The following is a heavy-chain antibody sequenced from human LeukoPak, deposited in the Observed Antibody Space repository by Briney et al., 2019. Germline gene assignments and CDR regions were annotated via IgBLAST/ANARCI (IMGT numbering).Heavy chain of an antibody. J-gene: IGHJ4*02. CDR1: GFTFSSYA. Sequence: GGSLRLSCAASGFTFSSYAMSWVRQAPGKGLEWVSAISAGGGSTYYADSVKGRFTISRDNSKNTLFLQMNSLRAEDTAVYYCARSFSYGTSGYLPGFDYWGQGTLVTVSS. CDR3: ARSFSYGTSGYLPGFDY. CDR2: ISAGGGST. V-gene: IGHV3-23*01. D-gene: IGHD3-22*01.